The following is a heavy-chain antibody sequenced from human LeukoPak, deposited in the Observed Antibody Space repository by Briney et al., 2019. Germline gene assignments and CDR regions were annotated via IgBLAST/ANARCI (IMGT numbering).Heavy chain of an antibody. V-gene: IGHV3-23*01. J-gene: IGHJ4*02. Sequence: GGSLRLSCAASGFTFSGYAMSWVRQAPGKGLEWVSAISGSGGSTYYADSVKGRFTISRDNSKNTLYLQMNSLRAEDTAVYYCANPWYYYGSGSYWGQGTLVTVSS. CDR2: ISGSGGST. CDR1: GFTFSGYA. CDR3: ANPWYYYGSGSY. D-gene: IGHD3-10*01.